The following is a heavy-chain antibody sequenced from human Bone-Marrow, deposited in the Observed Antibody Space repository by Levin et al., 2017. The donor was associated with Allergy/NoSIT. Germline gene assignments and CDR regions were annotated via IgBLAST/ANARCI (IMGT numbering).Heavy chain of an antibody. CDR1: GASVTNTIDY. Sequence: KSSETLSLTCTVSGASVTNTIDYWSWVRQSPGKGLEWIGYIYSSGSTNYNPSLKSRVTISLDTSKNQFSVRLTSVTPADTAVYYCARYPTGYYYAMDVWGQGTTVTVS. CDR3: ARYPTGYYYAMDV. CDR2: IYSSGST. J-gene: IGHJ6*02. D-gene: IGHD2-8*02. V-gene: IGHV4-61*01.